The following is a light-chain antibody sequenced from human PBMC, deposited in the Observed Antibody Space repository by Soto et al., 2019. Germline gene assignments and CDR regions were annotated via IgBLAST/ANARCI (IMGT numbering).Light chain of an antibody. CDR3: QQYGSSPIT. Sequence: EIVLKQSPANLSLSPGDRAILYCRASQRINGYLSWFQQKPGQAPRLLIYGASTRATGIADRFSGSGSGTDFTLTISRLEPEDCAVYYCQQYGSSPITFGQGTRREIK. CDR1: QRINGY. J-gene: IGKJ5*01. CDR2: GAS. V-gene: IGKV3-20*01.